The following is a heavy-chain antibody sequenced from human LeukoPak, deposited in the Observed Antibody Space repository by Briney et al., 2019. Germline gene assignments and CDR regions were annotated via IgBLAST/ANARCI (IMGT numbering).Heavy chain of an antibody. Sequence: SDTLSLTCAVSGYSISSSNWWGWIRQPPGKGLEWIRYIYYSGSTYYNPSLKSRVTMSVDTSKNQFSLKLSSVTAVDTAVYYCARSGTYYDILEYYFDYWGQGTLVTVSS. CDR3: ARSGTYYDILEYYFDY. D-gene: IGHD3-9*01. CDR1: GYSISSSNW. CDR2: IYYSGST. J-gene: IGHJ4*02. V-gene: IGHV4-28*01.